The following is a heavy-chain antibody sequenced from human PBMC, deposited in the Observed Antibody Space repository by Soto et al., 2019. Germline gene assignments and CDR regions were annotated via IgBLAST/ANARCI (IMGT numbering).Heavy chain of an antibody. Sequence: SETLSLTCTVSGGSISSSSYYWGWIRQPPGKGLEWIGSIYYSGSTYYNPSLKSRVTISVDTSKNQFSLKLSSVTAADTAVYYCARIIVVVTASPFDYWGQGTLVTVSS. J-gene: IGHJ4*02. V-gene: IGHV4-39*01. CDR1: GGSISSSSYY. D-gene: IGHD2-21*02. CDR2: IYYSGST. CDR3: ARIIVVVTASPFDY.